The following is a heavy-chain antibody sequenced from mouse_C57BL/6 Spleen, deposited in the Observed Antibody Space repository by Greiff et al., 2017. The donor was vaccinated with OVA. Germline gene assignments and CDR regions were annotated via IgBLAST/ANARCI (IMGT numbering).Heavy chain of an antibody. D-gene: IGHD2-2*01. Sequence: EVQLVESGGGLVKPGGSLKLSCAASGFTFSSYAMSWVRQTPEKRLEWVATISDGGSYTYYPDNVKGRFTISRDNAKNNLYLQMSHLKSEDTAMYYCARDRGYPAMDYWGQGTSVTVSS. CDR1: GFTFSSYA. V-gene: IGHV5-4*01. CDR2: ISDGGSYT. CDR3: ARDRGYPAMDY. J-gene: IGHJ4*01.